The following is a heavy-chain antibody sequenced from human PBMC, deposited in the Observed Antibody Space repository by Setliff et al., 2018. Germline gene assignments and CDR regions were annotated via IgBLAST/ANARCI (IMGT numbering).Heavy chain of an antibody. D-gene: IGHD3-10*01. CDR2: MNPNSDNT. V-gene: IGHV1-8*02. J-gene: IGHJ6*03. CDR1: GFTFTNYD. Sequence: ASVKVSCKASGFTFTNYDINWVRQATGQGLEWVGWMNPNSDNTGYAQKFQGRVTMTRNTSISTAYMELSSLRSEDTAVYFCVRGKKLITMVRGVILGGRYYYYYMDVWGKGTTVTVSS. CDR3: VRGKKLITMVRGVILGGRYYYYYMDV.